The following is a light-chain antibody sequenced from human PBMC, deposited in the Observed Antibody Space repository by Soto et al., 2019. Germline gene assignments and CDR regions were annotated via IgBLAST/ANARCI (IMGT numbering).Light chain of an antibody. Sequence: EIVMTQSPATLSVSPGERATLSCRASQSVSRNLAWYQQKPGQPPRLLIYNASTRATGVPATFGGSGSGTEFTLTIRGLQSEDFAVYYCQQYGDWPPDTFGQGTKVEI. CDR1: QSVSRN. J-gene: IGKJ2*01. CDR3: QQYGDWPPDT. V-gene: IGKV3-15*01. CDR2: NAS.